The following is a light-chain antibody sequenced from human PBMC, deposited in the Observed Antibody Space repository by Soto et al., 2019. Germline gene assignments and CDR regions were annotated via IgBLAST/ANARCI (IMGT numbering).Light chain of an antibody. CDR2: GVD. CDR3: ISYTSSSTWV. V-gene: IGLV2-14*01. J-gene: IGLJ3*02. Sequence: QSALTQPPSASGSPGQSVTISCTGTSSDVGGYNYVSWYQQHPGKAPKLIIYGVDKRPSGVSDRFSGSRSGNTASLTISGLQAEDESDYYCISYTSSSTWVFGGGTKLTVL. CDR1: SSDVGGYNY.